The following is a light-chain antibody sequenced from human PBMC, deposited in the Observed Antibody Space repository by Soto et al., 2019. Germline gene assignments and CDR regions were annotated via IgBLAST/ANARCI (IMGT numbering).Light chain of an antibody. CDR1: QSVSTN. CDR3: QQYNNWPPYT. V-gene: IGKV3-15*01. J-gene: IGKJ2*01. CDR2: GAS. Sequence: EIVMTQSPAPLSVSPGERATLSCRASQSVSTNLAWYQQKPGQAPRLLISGASTRATGIPARFSGSGSGTEFTLTISRLQSEDFAVYYCQQYNNWPPYTLGQGTKLEI.